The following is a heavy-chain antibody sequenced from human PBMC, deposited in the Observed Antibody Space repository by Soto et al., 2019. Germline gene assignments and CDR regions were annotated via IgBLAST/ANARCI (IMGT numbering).Heavy chain of an antibody. Sequence: QLQLQESGPGLVKPSETLSLTCTVSGGSIRSSSYYWAWIRQPPGKGLEWIGSIFYSGTTYYNPSLQSRVTIAIDTSKSQFSLKLSSVSAAGTAIDYTERRLHAGIVVAGKLGYWGQGTLVTVSS. D-gene: IGHD6-19*01. V-gene: IGHV4-39*01. J-gene: IGHJ4*02. CDR3: ERRLHAGIVVAGKLGY. CDR2: IFYSGTT. CDR1: GGSIRSSSYY.